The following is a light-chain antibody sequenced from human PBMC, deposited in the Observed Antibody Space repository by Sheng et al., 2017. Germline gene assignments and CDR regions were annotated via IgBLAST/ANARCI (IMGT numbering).Light chain of an antibody. CDR1: KSVGVD. Sequence: ETVLTQSPGTLSVSPGERATLSCRASKSVGVDLAWYQQRPGQAPSLLMYEASTRATGVPARFSGSGSGTEFSLTISSLQPEDFAVYYCQQYYNWPATWTFGQGPRWKSN. V-gene: IGKV3-15*01. CDR3: QQYYNWPATWT. CDR2: EAS. J-gene: IGKJ1*01.